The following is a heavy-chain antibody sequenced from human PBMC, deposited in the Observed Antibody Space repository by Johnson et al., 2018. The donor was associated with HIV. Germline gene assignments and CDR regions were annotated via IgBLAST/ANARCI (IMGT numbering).Heavy chain of an antibody. CDR1: GFTFDDYG. V-gene: IGHV3-20*04. D-gene: IGHD3-10*01. CDR3: ARAGRWSGDTFDI. J-gene: IGHJ3*02. CDR2: IPYNGRNT. Sequence: VQLVESGGGVTRPGGSLRLSCAASGFTFDDYGMSWVRQAPGKGLDWLTFIPYNGRNTFYADSVKGRFTISRENAKNSLYLQMNSLRAGDTAVYYCARAGRWSGDTFDIWGQGTMVTVSS.